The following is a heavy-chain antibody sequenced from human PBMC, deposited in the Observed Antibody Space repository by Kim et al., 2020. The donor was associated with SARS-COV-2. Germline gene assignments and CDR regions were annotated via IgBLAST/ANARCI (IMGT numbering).Heavy chain of an antibody. D-gene: IGHD3-16*01. J-gene: IGHJ3*02. V-gene: IGHV3-7*01. Sequence: GGSLRLSCAASEFTFSSYWMAWVRQAPGKGLEWVANMKQDGSEINYVDSVRGRVTISRDNAKNLLYLQMNSLRAEDTAVYYCARDVQGVLDIWGQGTMVT. CDR3: ARDVQGVLDI. CDR2: MKQDGSEI. CDR1: EFTFSSYW.